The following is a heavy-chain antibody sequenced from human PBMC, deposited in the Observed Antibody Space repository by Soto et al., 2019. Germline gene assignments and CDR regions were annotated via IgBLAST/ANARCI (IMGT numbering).Heavy chain of an antibody. CDR1: GFTFSSYW. D-gene: IGHD2-15*01. Sequence: EVQLVESGGGLVQPGGSLRLSCAASGFTFSSYWMSWVRQAPGKGLEWVANIKQDGSEKYYVDSVKGRFTISRDNAKNSLYLQMNSLRAEDTAVYYCARDIFCGRDSCYSFTFDIWGQGTMVTVSS. J-gene: IGHJ3*02. CDR2: IKQDGSEK. V-gene: IGHV3-7*01. CDR3: ARDIFCGRDSCYSFTFDI.